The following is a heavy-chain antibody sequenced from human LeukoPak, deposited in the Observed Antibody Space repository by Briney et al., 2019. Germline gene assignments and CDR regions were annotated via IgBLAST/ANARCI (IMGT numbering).Heavy chain of an antibody. Sequence: ASVKVSCKASGGTFSSYAISWVRQAPGQGLEWMGGIVPIFGTATYAQKFQGRVTITTDESTSTAYMELSSLRSEDTAVYYCARRGDSRSGYYNLDYWGQGTLVTVSS. CDR2: IVPIFGTA. D-gene: IGHD3-3*01. CDR1: GGTFSSYA. J-gene: IGHJ4*02. CDR3: ARRGDSRSGYYNLDY. V-gene: IGHV1-69*05.